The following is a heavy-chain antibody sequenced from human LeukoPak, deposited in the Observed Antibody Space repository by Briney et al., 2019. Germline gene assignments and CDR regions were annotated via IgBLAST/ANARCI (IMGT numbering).Heavy chain of an antibody. CDR2: ISADARTI. CDR3: VRGQATAWGLDY. Sequence: RSGGSLRLSCAASGFAFSSNWMHWVRQAPGKGLVWVSHISADARTITYADFVKRRFTISRDNAKSTLYLQMNSLRAEDTALYYCVRGQATAWGLDYWGQGTLVTVSS. CDR1: GFAFSSNW. J-gene: IGHJ4*02. V-gene: IGHV3-74*01. D-gene: IGHD6-13*01.